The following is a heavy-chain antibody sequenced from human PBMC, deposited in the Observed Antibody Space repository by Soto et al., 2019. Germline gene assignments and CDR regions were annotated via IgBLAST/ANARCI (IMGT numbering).Heavy chain of an antibody. Sequence: GSLRLSCTGSGFTFADYTMSWVRQAPGKGLEWVGLIRSEANGGTTHYAASVHGGFIISRDDSRGIAFLQMNNLKSEDTAVYYCTRVGKFDPWGQGTLVTVSS. CDR2: IRSEANGGTT. D-gene: IGHD1-26*01. V-gene: IGHV3-49*04. J-gene: IGHJ5*02. CDR1: GFTFADYT. CDR3: TRVGKFDP.